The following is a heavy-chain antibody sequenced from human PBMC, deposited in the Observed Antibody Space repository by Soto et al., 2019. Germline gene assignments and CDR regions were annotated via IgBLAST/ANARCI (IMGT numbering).Heavy chain of an antibody. CDR1: GFTLSSYS. CDR2: LSGSGGTI. J-gene: IGHJ4*02. D-gene: IGHD6-19*01. CDR3: ANETGLKSSGWSYYFDF. V-gene: IGHV3-48*02. Sequence: EVQLVESGGGMVQPGGSLRVSCAASGFTLSSYSMHWVRQAPGKGLEWVSYLSGSGGTIYYADSVKGRFTITRDNAKNSLARQMYRQIDADTVVYSCANETGLKSSGWSYYFDFWGQGTRVTVSS.